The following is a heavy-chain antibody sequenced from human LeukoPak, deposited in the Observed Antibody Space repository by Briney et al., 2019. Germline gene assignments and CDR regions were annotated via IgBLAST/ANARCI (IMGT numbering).Heavy chain of an antibody. CDR2: ICYSGST. CDR1: GCFFSSFY. D-gene: IGHD5-18*01. CDR3: ARHVGYGNNWFDP. V-gene: IGHV4-59*08. J-gene: IGHJ5*02. Sequence: PAETLSLTCTVSGCFFSSFYWRWIRQPPGKGLEWVGDICYSGSTNYNHSLKSRVTISVDTSKNQFYLKLRSVTAADTAVYYCARHVGYGNNWFDPWGQGTLVTVSS.